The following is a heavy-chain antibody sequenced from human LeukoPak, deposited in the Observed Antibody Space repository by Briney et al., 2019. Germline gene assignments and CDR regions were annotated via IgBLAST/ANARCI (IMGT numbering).Heavy chain of an antibody. V-gene: IGHV1-8*01. D-gene: IGHD1-7*01. J-gene: IGHJ6*02. CDR2: MNPNSGNT. CDR1: GYTFTSYD. CDR3: ARELELRVGYDYYYYGMDV. Sequence: ASVKVSCKASGYTFTSYDINWVRQATGQGPEWMGWMNPNSGNTGYAQKFQGRVTMTRNTSISTAYMELSSLRSEDTAVYYCARELELRVGYDYYYYGMDVWGQGTTVTVSS.